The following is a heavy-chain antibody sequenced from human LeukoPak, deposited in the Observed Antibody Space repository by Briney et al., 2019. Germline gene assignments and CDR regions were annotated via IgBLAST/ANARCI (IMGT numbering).Heavy chain of an antibody. Sequence: GGSLRLSCAVSGFTFSSYEMNWVRQAPGKGLEWVSYISTSGTIIYYADSVKGRFTISRDNAKNSLYLQMSSLSAGDTAVYYCARVSVYSYGLSDFWGQGTLVTVSS. CDR3: ARVSVYSYGLSDF. CDR2: ISTSGTII. J-gene: IGHJ4*02. D-gene: IGHD5-18*01. V-gene: IGHV3-48*03. CDR1: GFTFSSYE.